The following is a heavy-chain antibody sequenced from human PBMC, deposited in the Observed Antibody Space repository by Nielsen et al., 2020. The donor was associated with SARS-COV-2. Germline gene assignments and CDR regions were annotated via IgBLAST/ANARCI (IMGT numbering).Heavy chain of an antibody. CDR1: GYTFTSYG. CDR3: ASGGEAFDI. J-gene: IGHJ3*02. Sequence: ASVKVSCKASGYTFTSYGISWMGWIRAYNGNTNYAQKLQGRVTMTTDTSTSTAYMELRSLRSDDTAVYYCASGGEAFDIWGQVTMVTVSS. V-gene: IGHV1-18*01. CDR2: IRAYNGNT. D-gene: IGHD3-16*01.